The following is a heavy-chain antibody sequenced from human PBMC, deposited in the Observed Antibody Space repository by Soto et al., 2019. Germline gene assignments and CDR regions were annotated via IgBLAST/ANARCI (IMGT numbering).Heavy chain of an antibody. CDR3: ARLNGVAYDYNDY. V-gene: IGHV1-69*13. Sequence: SVKVSCKASGVTFSSYAISWVRQAPGQGLEWMGGIIPIFGTANYVQKFQGRVTITADESTSTAYMELSSLRSEDTAVYYCARLNGVAYDYNDYWGQGTLVTVSS. J-gene: IGHJ4*02. CDR1: GVTFSSYA. D-gene: IGHD2-8*01. CDR2: IIPIFGTA.